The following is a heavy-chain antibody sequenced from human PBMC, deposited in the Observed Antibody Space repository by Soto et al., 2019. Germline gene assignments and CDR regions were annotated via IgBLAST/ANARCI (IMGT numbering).Heavy chain of an antibody. CDR2: IYYSGST. CDR3: ARDRSGSYYGTYYYYYGMDV. J-gene: IGHJ6*02. V-gene: IGHV4-30-4*01. D-gene: IGHD1-26*01. CDR1: GGSISSGDYY. Sequence: SETLSLTCTVSGGSISSGDYYWSWIRQPPGKGLEWIGYIYYSGSTYYNPSLKSRVTISVDTSKNQFSLKLSSVTAADTAVYHCARDRSGSYYGTYYYYYGMDVWGQGTTVTVSS.